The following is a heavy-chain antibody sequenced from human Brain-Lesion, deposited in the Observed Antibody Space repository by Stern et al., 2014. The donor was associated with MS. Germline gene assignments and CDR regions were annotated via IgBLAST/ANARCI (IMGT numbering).Heavy chain of an antibody. CDR3: ARVDCSGTNCFYYYYGMDV. D-gene: IGHD2-2*01. J-gene: IGHJ6*02. CDR2: ISVGTDYI. CDR1: GFTFNSYS. Sequence: EVQLEESGGGLVKPGGSLRLSCEASGFTFNSYSMNWVRQAPGKGLEWVSSISVGTDYIYYADSVKGRFTISRDNAKTSLFLQMNTLRAEDTGVYYCARVDCSGTNCFYYYYGMDVWGQGTTVTVSS. V-gene: IGHV3-21*01.